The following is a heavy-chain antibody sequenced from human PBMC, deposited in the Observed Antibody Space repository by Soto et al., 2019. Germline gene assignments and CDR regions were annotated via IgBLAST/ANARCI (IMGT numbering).Heavy chain of an antibody. V-gene: IGHV4-59*08. D-gene: IGHD1-26*01. J-gene: IGHJ4*02. CDR1: GGSISSYY. Sequence: PSETLSLTCTVSGGSISSYYWSWIRLPPGKGLEWIGYIYYSGSTNYNPSLKSRVTISVDTSKNQFSLKLSSVTAADTAVYYCARARVGASSFDDWGQGTLVTVSS. CDR3: ARARVGASSFDD. CDR2: IYYSGST.